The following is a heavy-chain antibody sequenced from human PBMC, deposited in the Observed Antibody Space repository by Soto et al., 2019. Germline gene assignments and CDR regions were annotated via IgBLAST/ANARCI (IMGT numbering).Heavy chain of an antibody. CDR1: GGTFSSYA. Sequence: QVQLVQSGAEVKKPGSSVKVSCKASGGTFSSYAISWVRQAPGQGLEWMGGIIAILGKANYAEKFQGRVTITADESTSTAYMELSNLRSEDTAVYYCARERGGAIIVGVTGTFDVWGQGTLVTVSS. CDR2: IIAILGKA. D-gene: IGHD3-22*01. J-gene: IGHJ3*01. CDR3: ARERGGAIIVGVTGTFDV. V-gene: IGHV1-69*01.